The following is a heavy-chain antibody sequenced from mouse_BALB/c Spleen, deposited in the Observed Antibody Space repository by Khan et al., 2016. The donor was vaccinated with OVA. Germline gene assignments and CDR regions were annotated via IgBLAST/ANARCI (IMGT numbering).Heavy chain of an antibody. V-gene: IGHV2-2*01. CDR2: IWSGGST. CDR3: ARNSYMYDFTY. J-gene: IGHJ3*01. CDR1: GFSLTTYG. Sequence: VELVESGPGLVQPSQSLSITCTVSGFSLTTYGVHWVRQSPGKGLEWLGVIWSGGSTDYNAAFLSRLSISKDNSKSQVFFKMNSLQADDTAMYYCARNSYMYDFTYWGQGTLVTVSA. D-gene: IGHD2-14*01.